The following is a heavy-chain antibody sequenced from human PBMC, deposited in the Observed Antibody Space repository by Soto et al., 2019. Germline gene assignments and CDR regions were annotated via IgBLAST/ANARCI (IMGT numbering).Heavy chain of an antibody. CDR3: ARGAGFGELFDY. D-gene: IGHD3-10*01. CDR2: IYYSGST. Sequence: SETLSLTCTVSGGSISSYYWSWIRQPPGKGLEWIGYIYYSGSTNHNPSLKSRVTISVDTSKNQFSLKLSSVTAADTAVYYCARGAGFGELFDYWGQGTLVTVSS. V-gene: IGHV4-59*01. CDR1: GGSISSYY. J-gene: IGHJ4*02.